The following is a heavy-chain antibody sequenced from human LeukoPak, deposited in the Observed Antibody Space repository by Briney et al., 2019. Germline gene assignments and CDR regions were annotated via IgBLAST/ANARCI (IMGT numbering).Heavy chain of an antibody. CDR2: IIPILGIA. V-gene: IGHV1-69*04. J-gene: IGHJ6*02. Sequence: SVKVSCKASVGTFSSYAISWVRQAPGQGLEWMGRIIPILGIANYAQKFQGRVTITADKSTSTAYMELSSLRSEDTAVYYCARVVVVVAATYYYYGMDVWGQGTTVTVSS. CDR3: ARVVVVVAATYYYYGMDV. CDR1: VGTFSSYA. D-gene: IGHD2-15*01.